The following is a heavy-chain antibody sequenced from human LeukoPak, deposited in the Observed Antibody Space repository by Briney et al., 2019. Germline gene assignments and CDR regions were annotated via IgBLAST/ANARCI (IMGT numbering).Heavy chain of an antibody. D-gene: IGHD5-18*01. J-gene: IGHJ6*03. CDR2: INPSGST. V-gene: IGHV4-34*01. Sequence: SETLSLTCAVYGGSFSDYYWGWIRQPPGKGLEWIGEINPSGSTNYSPSLKSRVTISVDTSKNQFSLKLSSVAAADTAVYFCVRVGYSYVINDWSRTGLGAYPTKYYYHMDAWDKGATVTVSS. CDR3: VRVGYSYVINDWSRTGLGAYPTKYYYHMDA. CDR1: GGSFSDYY.